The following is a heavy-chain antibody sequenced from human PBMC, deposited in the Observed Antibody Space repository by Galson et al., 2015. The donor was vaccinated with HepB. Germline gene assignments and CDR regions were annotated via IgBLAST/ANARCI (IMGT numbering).Heavy chain of an antibody. J-gene: IGHJ6*02. CDR2: ISSSGSYI. CDR3: AREHTQYSSSSEYYGMDV. D-gene: IGHD6-6*01. CDR1: GFIFSTYK. V-gene: IGHV3-21*01. Sequence: SLRLSCAASGFIFSTYKMNWVRQAPGKGLEWVSSISSSGSYIYYADSLKGRFTITRDNAKNSLYLQMNSLRAEDTAVYYCAREHTQYSSSSEYYGMDVWGPGTTVTVSS.